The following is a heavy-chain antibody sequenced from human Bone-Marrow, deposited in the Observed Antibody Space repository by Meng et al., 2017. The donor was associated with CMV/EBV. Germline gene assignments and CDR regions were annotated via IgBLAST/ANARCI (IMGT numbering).Heavy chain of an antibody. J-gene: IGHJ4*02. CDR1: TNYD. V-gene: IGHV1-8*01. CDR2: MNPNSGNT. CDR3: ARDLEDIVVVPAAPATPHFDY. D-gene: IGHD2-2*01. Sequence: TNYDINWVRQATGQGLEWMGWMNPNSGNTGYAQKFQGRVTMTSNTSINIAYMELGSLRSEDTAVYYCARDLEDIVVVPAAPATPHFDYWGQGTLVTVSS.